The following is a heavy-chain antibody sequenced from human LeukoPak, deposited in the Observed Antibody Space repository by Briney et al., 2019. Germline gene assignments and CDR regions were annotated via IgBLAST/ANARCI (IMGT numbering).Heavy chain of an antibody. J-gene: IGHJ6*03. Sequence: TVNVSCKASGGTFISYAISWVRQAPGQGLEWMGGIIPIFGTANYAQKFQGRVTITADESTSTAYMELSSLRSEDTAVYYCARGKAAQTYYYYYMDVWGKGTTVTVSS. CDR2: IIPIFGTA. D-gene: IGHD6-13*01. CDR3: ARGKAAQTYYYYYMDV. V-gene: IGHV1-69*13. CDR1: GGTFISYA.